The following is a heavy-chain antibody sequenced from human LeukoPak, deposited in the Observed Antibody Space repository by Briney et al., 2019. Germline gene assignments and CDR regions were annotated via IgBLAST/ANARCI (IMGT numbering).Heavy chain of an antibody. CDR2: INTYTGTP. D-gene: IGHD5-12*01. CDR1: GYTFSSYT. V-gene: IGHV7-4-1*02. CDR3: VRQYSGYESLYFDS. Sequence: GASVKVSCKASGYTFSSYTLSWLRQAPGQGLEWMGWINTYTGTPTYAQGFTGRFVFSLDSSVNTAYLQISSLKAEDIAVYYCVRQYSGYESLYFDSWGQGTLVTVSS. J-gene: IGHJ4*02.